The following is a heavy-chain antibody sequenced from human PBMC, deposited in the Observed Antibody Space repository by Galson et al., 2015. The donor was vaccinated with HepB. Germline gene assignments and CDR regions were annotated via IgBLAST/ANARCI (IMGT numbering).Heavy chain of an antibody. CDR2: INWDGVLI. D-gene: IGHD3-16*01. CDR3: ARAPKGWGPSDY. J-gene: IGHJ4*02. V-gene: IGHV3-9*01. Sequence: SLRLSCAASGFTFDDYAIHWVRQVPGKGLEWVSGINWDGVLINYPDSVNGRFTVSRDNVKNCLYLQMNDLRPGDTALYFCARAPKGWGPSDYWGQETLVTVSS. CDR1: GFTFDDYA.